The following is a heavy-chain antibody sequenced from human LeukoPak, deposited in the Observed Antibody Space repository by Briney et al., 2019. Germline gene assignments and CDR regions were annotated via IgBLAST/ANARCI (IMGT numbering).Heavy chain of an antibody. J-gene: IGHJ6*02. D-gene: IGHD3-3*01. CDR3: ARGGVVITEYYYYYGMDV. CDR1: GFTFSSYA. Sequence: HPGGSLRLSCAASGFTFSSYAMSWVRQAPGKGLEWVSAISGSGGSTYYADSVKGRFTISRDNSKNTLYLQMNSLRAEDTAVYYCARGGVVITEYYYYYGMDVWGQGTTVTVSS. V-gene: IGHV3-23*01. CDR2: ISGSGGST.